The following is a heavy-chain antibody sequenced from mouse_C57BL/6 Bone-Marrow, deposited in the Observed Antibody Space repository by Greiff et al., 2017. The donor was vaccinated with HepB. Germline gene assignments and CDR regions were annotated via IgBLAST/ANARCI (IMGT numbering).Heavy chain of an antibody. Sequence: QVQLQQSGAELARPGASVKLSCKASGYTFTSYGISWVKQRTGQGLEWIGEIYPRSGNTYYNEKFKGKATLTADKSSSTAYMELRSLTSEDSAVYFCARGRIYDGSVRFAYWGQGTLVTVSA. D-gene: IGHD2-3*01. J-gene: IGHJ3*01. CDR2: IYPRSGNT. V-gene: IGHV1-81*01. CDR1: GYTFTSYG. CDR3: ARGRIYDGSVRFAY.